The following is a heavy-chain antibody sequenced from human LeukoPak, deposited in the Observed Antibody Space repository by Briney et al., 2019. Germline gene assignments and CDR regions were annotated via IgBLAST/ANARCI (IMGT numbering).Heavy chain of an antibody. CDR2: IHPNSGVT. D-gene: IGHD3-9*01. Sequence: ASVKVSCKASGYAFTGYYMHWVRQAPGQGLEWMGWIHPNSGVTNYAQKCQGWVTMTRDTSISTAYMDLSRLRSDDTAVYYCAFSPVERYFDWTLDDWGQGTLVTVSS. J-gene: IGHJ4*02. V-gene: IGHV1-2*04. CDR3: AFSPVERYFDWTLDD. CDR1: GYAFTGYY.